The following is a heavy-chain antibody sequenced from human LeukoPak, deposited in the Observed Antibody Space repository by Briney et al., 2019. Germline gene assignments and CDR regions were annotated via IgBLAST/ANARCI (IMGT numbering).Heavy chain of an antibody. D-gene: IGHD1-26*01. CDR2: IYHRGST. Sequence: PSETLSLTCAVYGGSFSSFYWVWIRQAPGKGLEWIGSIYHRGSTYYNPSLKSRVTISVDTSRNQFSLKLSSMTAADTAVYYCARSGLVGADFDYWGQGILVTVSS. CDR1: GGSFSSFY. J-gene: IGHJ4*02. V-gene: IGHV4-39*01. CDR3: ARSGLVGADFDY.